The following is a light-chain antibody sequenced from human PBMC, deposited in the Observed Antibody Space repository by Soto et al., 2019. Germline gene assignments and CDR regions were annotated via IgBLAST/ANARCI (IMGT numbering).Light chain of an antibody. CDR2: GTS. Sequence: EIVMTQSPATLSVSPGERATLSCRASQSVSSNLAWYQQKPGQAPRPLIYGTSTRATGIPAGFSGSGSGTEFTLTISSLQSEDFAVYYCQQYNNWPYTFGQGTKLEI. J-gene: IGKJ2*01. CDR1: QSVSSN. CDR3: QQYNNWPYT. V-gene: IGKV3-15*01.